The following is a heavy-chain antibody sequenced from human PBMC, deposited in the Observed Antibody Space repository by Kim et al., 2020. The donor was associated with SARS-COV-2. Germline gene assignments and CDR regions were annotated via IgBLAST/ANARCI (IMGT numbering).Heavy chain of an antibody. CDR3: ARVRYPWGQYYYDSSGSAFFENWFDP. J-gene: IGHJ5*02. D-gene: IGHD3-22*01. CDR2: IIPIFGTA. CDR1: GGTFSSYA. V-gene: IGHV1-69*13. Sequence: SVKVSCKASGGTFSSYAISWVRQAPGQGLEWMGGIIPIFGTANYAQKFQGRVTITADESTSTAYMELSSLRSEDTAVYYCARVRYPWGQYYYDSSGSAFFENWFDPWGQGTLVTVSS.